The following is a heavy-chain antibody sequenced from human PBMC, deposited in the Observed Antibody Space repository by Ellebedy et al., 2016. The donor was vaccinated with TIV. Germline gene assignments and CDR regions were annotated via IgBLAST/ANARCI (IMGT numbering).Heavy chain of an antibody. V-gene: IGHV3-30*18. CDR3: VKTFSSIRPHHPLDV. CDR2: ISYDVGNK. Sequence: GESLKISCVGSGFPFSTFGMPWVRQAPGKGLEWVAVISYDVGNKYRADSVKGRFTISRDNSKNKLYLQMNSLRAEDTAVYYCVKTFSSIRPHHPLDVWGQGTAVTVSS. CDR1: GFPFSTFG. J-gene: IGHJ6*02. D-gene: IGHD2-21*01.